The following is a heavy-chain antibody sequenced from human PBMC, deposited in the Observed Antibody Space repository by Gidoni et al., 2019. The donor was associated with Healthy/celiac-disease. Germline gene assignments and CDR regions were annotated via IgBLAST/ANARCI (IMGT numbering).Heavy chain of an antibody. Sequence: QVTLKESGPVLVKPTETLTLNCTDAGLSLSNARMGVSWIRQPPGKALEWLAHIFSNDEESYSTSLKSRLTISKHTSKSQVVLTMTNLDPVDTSTYYCVRITMYYYDSSGPILDYWGQGTLVTVSS. CDR2: IFSNDEE. CDR1: GLSLSNARMG. CDR3: VRITMYYYDSSGPILDY. D-gene: IGHD3-22*01. J-gene: IGHJ4*02. V-gene: IGHV2-26*01.